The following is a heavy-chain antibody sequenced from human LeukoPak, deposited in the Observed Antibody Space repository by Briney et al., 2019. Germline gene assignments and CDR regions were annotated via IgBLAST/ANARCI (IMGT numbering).Heavy chain of an antibody. CDR2: ISSSSSYR. CDR3: ARATSYDILTGYFDY. J-gene: IGHJ4*02. V-gene: IGHV3-21*01. Sequence: GGSLRLSCVGSGFTFSSYTMNWVRQAPGKGLEWVSSISSSSSYRYYADSVKGRFTISRDNAKNSLYLQMNSLRAEDTAVYYCARATSYDILTGYFDYWGQGTRVTVSS. CDR1: GFTFSSYT. D-gene: IGHD3-9*01.